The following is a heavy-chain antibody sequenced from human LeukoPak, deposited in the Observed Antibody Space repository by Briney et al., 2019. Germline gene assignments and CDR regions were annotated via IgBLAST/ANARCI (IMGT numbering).Heavy chain of an antibody. D-gene: IGHD6-13*01. V-gene: IGHV1-8*03. CDR1: GYTFTSYD. CDR3: ARRHSSSWDPNFDH. J-gene: IGHJ4*02. CDR2: MNPNSGNT. Sequence: ASVKVSCKASGYTFTSYDINWVRQATGQGLEWMGWMNPNSGNTGYAQKFQGRVTITRNTSISTAYMELSSLRSEDTAVYYCARRHSSSWDPNFDHWGQGTLVTVSS.